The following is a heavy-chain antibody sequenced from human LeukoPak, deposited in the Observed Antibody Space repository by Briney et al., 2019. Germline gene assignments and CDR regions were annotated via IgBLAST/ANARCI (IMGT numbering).Heavy chain of an antibody. CDR3: ADCSSTSCFDY. V-gene: IGHV4-34*01. CDR2: INHSGST. Sequence: NTSETLSLTCAVYGGSFSGYYWSWIRQPPGKGLEWIGEINHSGSTNYNPSLKSRVTISVDTSKNQLSLKLSSVTAADTAVYYCADCSSTSCFDYWGQGTLVTVSS. CDR1: GGSFSGYY. J-gene: IGHJ4*02. D-gene: IGHD2-2*01.